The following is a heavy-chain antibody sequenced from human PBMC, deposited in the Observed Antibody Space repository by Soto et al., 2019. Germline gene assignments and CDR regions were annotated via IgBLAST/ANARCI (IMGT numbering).Heavy chain of an antibody. Sequence: EVQLVESGGGLVKPGGSLRLSCAASGFTFSSYSMNWVRQAPGKGLEWVSSISSSSSYIFYADSVKCRFTIARDNAKNSLYQQMNCLRAEDTAVYYCARGGGGWIPTDWGQGTLVTVS. CDR1: GFTFSSYS. CDR3: ARGGGGWIPTD. D-gene: IGHD6-19*01. V-gene: IGHV3-21*01. CDR2: ISSSSSYI. J-gene: IGHJ4*02.